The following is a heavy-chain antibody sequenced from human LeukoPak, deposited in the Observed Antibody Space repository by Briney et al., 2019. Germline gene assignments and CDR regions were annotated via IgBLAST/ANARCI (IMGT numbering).Heavy chain of an antibody. J-gene: IGHJ6*03. CDR3: ARGDYGYYMDV. V-gene: IGHV4-38-2*02. Sequence: SETLSLTCSVSRYSISSGYYWAWIRQPPGKGLEWIGSIYHSGSAYYNASLKSRVTISVDTSKNQFSLELPSVTAADTAVYYCARGDYGYYMDVWGKGTTVTVSS. D-gene: IGHD4-17*01. CDR2: IYHSGSA. CDR1: RYSISSGYY.